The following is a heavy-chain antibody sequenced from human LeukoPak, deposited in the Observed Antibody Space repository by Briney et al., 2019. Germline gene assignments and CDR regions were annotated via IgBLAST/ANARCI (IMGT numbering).Heavy chain of an antibody. CDR1: GFTFSSYG. Sequence: GRSLRLSCAASGFTFSSYGMHWVGQAPGKGLEWVAVIWYDGSNRYYTDSVKGRSTISRDNSKNTLYLQMNSLRAEDTAVYYCARDLAGTTTDGFFDYWGQGTLVTVSS. V-gene: IGHV3-33*01. CDR3: ARDLAGTTTDGFFDY. CDR2: IWYDGSNR. D-gene: IGHD1-26*01. J-gene: IGHJ4*02.